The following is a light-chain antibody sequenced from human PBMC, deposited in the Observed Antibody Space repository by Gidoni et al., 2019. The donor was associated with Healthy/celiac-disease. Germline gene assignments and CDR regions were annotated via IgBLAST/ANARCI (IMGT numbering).Light chain of an antibody. V-gene: IGLV3-10*01. CDR1: ALPQKY. J-gene: IGLJ2*01. Sequence: SYELTQPPSVSVSPAQTARITCSGDALPQKYAYWYQQKSGQAPVLVIYEDSKRPSGIPERVSGASEGTMATLTISGAQVEDEADYYCYSTDSSGNHRVVGGGTKMTVL. CDR2: EDS. CDR3: YSTDSSGNHRV.